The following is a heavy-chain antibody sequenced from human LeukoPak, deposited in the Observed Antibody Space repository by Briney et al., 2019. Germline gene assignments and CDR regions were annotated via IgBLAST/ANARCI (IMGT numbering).Heavy chain of an antibody. J-gene: IGHJ4*02. CDR2: MYYSGTT. CDR1: GGSITTSRHY. CDR3: ATTVTTRYHFDS. V-gene: IGHV4-39*01. D-gene: IGHD4-17*01. Sequence: SETLSLTCTVSGGSITTSRHYWGWIRQPPGKGLEWIGSMYYSGTTYYNPPLKSRVTISVDTYKSRFSLRLSSVTAADTAVYYCATTVTTRYHFDSWGQGTLVTVSS.